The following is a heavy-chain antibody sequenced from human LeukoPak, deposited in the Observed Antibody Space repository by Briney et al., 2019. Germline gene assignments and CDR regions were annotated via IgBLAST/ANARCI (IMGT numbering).Heavy chain of an antibody. CDR1: GYTFTSYG. V-gene: IGHV1-18*01. Sequence: ASVKVSCKASGYTFTSYGISWVRQAPGQGLEWMGWISAYSGNTNYAQKLQGRVTMTTDTSTSTAYMELRSLRSDDTAVYYCAAYCSGGSCYIRWGQGTLVTVSS. J-gene: IGHJ4*02. D-gene: IGHD2-15*01. CDR2: ISAYSGNT. CDR3: AAYCSGGSCYIR.